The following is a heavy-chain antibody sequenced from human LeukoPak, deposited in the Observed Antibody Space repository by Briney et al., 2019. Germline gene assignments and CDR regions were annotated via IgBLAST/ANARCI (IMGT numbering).Heavy chain of an antibody. J-gene: IGHJ4*02. CDR3: ARALTHCSSTSCYTSPQPYFDY. CDR1: GYTFTRYG. D-gene: IGHD2-2*02. V-gene: IGHV1-18*01. Sequence: ASVKVSCKASGYTFTRYGISWVRQAPGQGLEWMGFISAYNGNTNYAQKLQGRVTMTTDTSTSTAYMELRSLRSDDTAVYYCARALTHCSSTSCYTSPQPYFDYWGQGTLVTVSS. CDR2: ISAYNGNT.